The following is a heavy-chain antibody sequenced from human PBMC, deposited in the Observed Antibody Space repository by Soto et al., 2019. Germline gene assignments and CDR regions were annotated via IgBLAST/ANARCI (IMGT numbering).Heavy chain of an antibody. CDR3: ATVAHSDSSGYYYGHPFDY. V-gene: IGHV1-69*13. CDR2: IVPIVDTS. D-gene: IGHD3-22*01. J-gene: IGHJ4*02. CDR1: GGTFSSYA. Sequence: SVKVSCKTSGGTFSSYAISWVRQAPGQGLEWMGGIVPIVDTSTYAQKFQGRVTITADESTSTAYMELSSLRSEDTAVYYCATVAHSDSSGYYYGHPFDYWGQGTLVTVSS.